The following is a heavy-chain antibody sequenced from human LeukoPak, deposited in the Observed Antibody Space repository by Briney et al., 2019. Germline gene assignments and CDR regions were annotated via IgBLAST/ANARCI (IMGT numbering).Heavy chain of an antibody. CDR3: ARGDAAAAGTLFDY. J-gene: IGHJ4*02. CDR2: IYYSGST. Sequence: PSETLSLTCTVSGGSTSSYYWSWIRQPPGKGLEWIGYIYYSGSTNYNPSLKSRVTISVDTSKNQFSLKLSSVTAADTAVYYCARGDAAAAGTLFDYWGQGTLVTVSS. CDR1: GGSTSSYY. D-gene: IGHD6-13*01. V-gene: IGHV4-59*01.